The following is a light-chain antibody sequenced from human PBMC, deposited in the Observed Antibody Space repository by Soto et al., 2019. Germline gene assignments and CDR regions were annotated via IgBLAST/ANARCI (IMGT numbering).Light chain of an antibody. Sequence: IQLTQSPSFLSASVGDRVTITCRASQGIRSHLVWFQQKPGRAPKPLIYGASTLQSGVPSRFSGTGSGTEFTLTISSLQPEDFATYYCQQLNSYPQTFGQGTKLEIK. V-gene: IGKV1-9*01. J-gene: IGKJ2*01. CDR2: GAS. CDR3: QQLNSYPQT. CDR1: QGIRSH.